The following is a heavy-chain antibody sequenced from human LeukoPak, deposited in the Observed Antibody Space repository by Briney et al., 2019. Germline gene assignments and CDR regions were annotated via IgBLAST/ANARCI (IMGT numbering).Heavy chain of an antibody. CDR2: INHSGST. Sequence: SETLSLTCAVYGGSFSGYYWSWIRQPPGKGLEWIGEINHSGSTNYNPSLKSRVTISVDTSKNQFSLKLSSVTAADTAVYYCVRRFHQLQQRTNWFDPWGQGTLVTVSS. J-gene: IGHJ5*02. D-gene: IGHD2-2*01. V-gene: IGHV4-34*01. CDR1: GGSFSGYY. CDR3: VRRFHQLQQRTNWFDP.